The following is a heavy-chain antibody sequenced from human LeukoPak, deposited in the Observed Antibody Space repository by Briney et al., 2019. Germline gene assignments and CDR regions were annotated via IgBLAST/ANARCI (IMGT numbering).Heavy chain of an antibody. V-gene: IGHV1-18*01. D-gene: IGHD3-10*01. CDR2: ISGYNGNT. CDR3: ARDRGDSRMDV. J-gene: IGHJ6*02. CDR1: GYSFISYG. Sequence: ASVKVSCKASGYSFISYGISWVRQAPGQGLEWMGWISGYNGNTSYAQKFQGRVTMTTDTSTSTAYMDLRSLRSDDTAVYYCARDRGDSRMDVWGQGTTVIVSS.